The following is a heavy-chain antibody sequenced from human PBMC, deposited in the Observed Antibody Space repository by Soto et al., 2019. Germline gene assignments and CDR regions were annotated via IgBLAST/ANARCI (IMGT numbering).Heavy chain of an antibody. V-gene: IGHV4-59*08. Sequence: QVQLQESGPGVVKPSETLSLTCTVSGASVSSHHWTWIRQPPGKGLEWIGDYRDSPSYSPSLKSRVTISGDTPNNHFPLALSGVTAAHTAVYYCAAYRRGEGGRGYWGQGTLVTVSS. J-gene: IGHJ4*02. D-gene: IGHD6-19*01. CDR2: DYRDSP. CDR3: AAYRRGEGGRGY. CDR1: GASVSSHH.